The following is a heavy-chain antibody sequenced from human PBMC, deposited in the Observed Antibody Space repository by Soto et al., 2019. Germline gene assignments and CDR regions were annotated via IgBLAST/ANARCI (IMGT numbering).Heavy chain of an antibody. J-gene: IGHJ4*01. CDR3: ARYSAASGTYYFDY. CDR1: GDSISGSHW. CDR2: THHFRVT. V-gene: IGHV4-4*02. D-gene: IGHD6-13*01. Sequence: PSETLSLTCAVSGDSISGSHWWSWGRRPPGKGLEFIGETHHFRVTNYNPSLRGRVTLSLDTSKNQLSLILYSVTAADTGVYYCARYSAASGTYYFDYWGPGTLVTSPQ.